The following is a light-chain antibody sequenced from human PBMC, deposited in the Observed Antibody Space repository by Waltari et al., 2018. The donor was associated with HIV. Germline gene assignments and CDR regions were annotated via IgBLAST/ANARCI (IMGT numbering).Light chain of an antibody. CDR2: ADN. CDR3: VTWDHSLGAVV. V-gene: IGLV1-51*01. CDR1: SSNIGSRS. J-gene: IGLJ3*02. Sequence: QSVLTQPPSVSAAPGQKVTISCFGSSSNIGSRSVSWYQRLPGTAPKLLIYADNERPSGIPDRFSASRSGTSATLGIAGLQTGDEADYYCVTWDHSLGAVVFGGGTKLTVL.